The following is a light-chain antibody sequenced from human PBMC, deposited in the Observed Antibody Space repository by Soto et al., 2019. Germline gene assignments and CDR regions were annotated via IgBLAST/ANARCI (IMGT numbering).Light chain of an antibody. J-gene: IGKJ2*02. CDR2: AAS. Sequence: DIQMTQSPSSLSASVGDRVTITCRASQSISSYLNWYQQKPGKAPKLLIYAASSLQSGVPSRFSGSGSGTDFTLTISSLQPVDFATYYCQQSYSTRWTFGQGTKLEIK. CDR1: QSISSY. V-gene: IGKV1-39*01. CDR3: QQSYSTRWT.